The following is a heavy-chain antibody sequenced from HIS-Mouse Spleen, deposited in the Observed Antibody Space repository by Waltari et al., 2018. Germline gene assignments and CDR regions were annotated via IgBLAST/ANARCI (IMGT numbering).Heavy chain of an antibody. J-gene: IGHJ5*02. CDR3: ARLYSGSYYWFDP. Sequence: QVQLVESGGGVVQPGRSLRLSCAASGFTFSSYGMHWVRQAPGKGLEWVAVIWYDGSNKYYADSVKGRFTISRDNSKNTLYLQMNSLRAEDTAVYYCARLYSGSYYWFDPWGQGTLVTVSS. CDR1: GFTFSSYG. V-gene: IGHV3-33*01. D-gene: IGHD1-26*01. CDR2: IWYDGSNK.